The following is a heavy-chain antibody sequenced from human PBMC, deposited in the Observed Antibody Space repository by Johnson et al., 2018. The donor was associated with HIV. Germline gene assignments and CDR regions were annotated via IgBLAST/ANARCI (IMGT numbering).Heavy chain of an antibody. V-gene: IGHV3-33*08. J-gene: IGHJ3*02. CDR2: IWFDGSNK. CDR1: GLTFSSYA. Sequence: QVQLVESGGGVVQPGRSLRLACAASGLTFSSYAMHWVRQAPGKGLEWVAVIWFDGSNKYYADSVKGRFTISRDNSKNTLYLQMNSLRAEDTAVYYCARVGAAGVDAFDIWGQGTMVTVSS. CDR3: ARVGAAGVDAFDI. D-gene: IGHD6-25*01.